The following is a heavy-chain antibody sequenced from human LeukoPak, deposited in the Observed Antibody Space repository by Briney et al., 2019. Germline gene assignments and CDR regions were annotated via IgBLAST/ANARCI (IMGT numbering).Heavy chain of an antibody. CDR3: ARAGGYYYGSGSGNYYYYYGMDV. CDR2: IIPIFGTA. CDR1: GGTFSSYA. D-gene: IGHD3-10*01. Sequence: ASVKVSCKASGGTFSSYAISWVRQAPGQGLEWMGGIIPIFGTANYARKFQGRVTITADESTSTAYMELSSLRSEDTAVYYCARAGGYYYGSGSGNYYYYYGMDVWGKGTTVTVSS. V-gene: IGHV1-69*13. J-gene: IGHJ6*04.